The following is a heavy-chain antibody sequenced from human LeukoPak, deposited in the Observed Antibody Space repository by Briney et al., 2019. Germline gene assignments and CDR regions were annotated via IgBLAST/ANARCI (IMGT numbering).Heavy chain of an antibody. V-gene: IGHV3-23*01. CDR2: ISPSGDIT. CDR3: AKGDAWLRFGE. D-gene: IGHD3-10*01. J-gene: IGHJ4*02. CDR1: GFTFSNHG. Sequence: GTLRLSCAASGFTFSNHGMNWVRQAPGKGLEWVSGISPSGDITYYADSVKGRFTISRDNSKNTLYLEVISLTAEDTAVYYCAKGDAWLRFGEWSQGTLVTVSS.